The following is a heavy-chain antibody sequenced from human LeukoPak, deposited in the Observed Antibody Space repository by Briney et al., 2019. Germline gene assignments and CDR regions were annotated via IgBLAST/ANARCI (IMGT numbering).Heavy chain of an antibody. Sequence: PSETLSLTCTVSGGSISSSSYYWGWIRQPPGKGLEWIGSIYYSGSTYYNPSLKSRVTISVDTSKNQFSLKLSSVTAADTAVYYCARDCRNYGDYPTNWFDPWGQGTLVTVSS. CDR1: GGSISSSSYY. V-gene: IGHV4-39*07. J-gene: IGHJ5*02. CDR2: IYYSGST. CDR3: ARDCRNYGDYPTNWFDP. D-gene: IGHD4-17*01.